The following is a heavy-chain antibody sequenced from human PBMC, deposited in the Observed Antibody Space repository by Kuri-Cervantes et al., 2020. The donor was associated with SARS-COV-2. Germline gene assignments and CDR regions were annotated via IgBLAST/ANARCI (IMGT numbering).Heavy chain of an antibody. CDR1: GYSFTNYW. CDR3: ARRAYGEQVDYYYMDV. V-gene: IGHV5-51*01. CDR2: IYPGDSDT. J-gene: IGHJ6*03. D-gene: IGHD4-17*01. Sequence: GGSLRLSCKGSGYSFTNYWIAWVRQMPGKGLEWMGIIYPGDSDTKYSPSFQGQGTISADKSISTAFLQWSSLKASDTAMYYCARRAYGEQVDYYYMDVWGKGTTVTVSS.